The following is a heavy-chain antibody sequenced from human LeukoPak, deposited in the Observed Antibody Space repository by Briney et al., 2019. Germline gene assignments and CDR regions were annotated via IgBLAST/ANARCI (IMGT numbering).Heavy chain of an antibody. D-gene: IGHD6-13*01. CDR3: AKALEQETVIALRS. CDR1: GFTFSTYA. V-gene: IGHV3-23*01. Sequence: GGSLRLSCAASGFTFSTYAMSWVRQAPGKGLEWVSAISGSGGSTYYADSVKGRFTISRDNSKNTLYLQMNSLRAEDTSIYFCAKALEQETVIALRSWGQGTLVTVSS. CDR2: ISGSGGST. J-gene: IGHJ5*02.